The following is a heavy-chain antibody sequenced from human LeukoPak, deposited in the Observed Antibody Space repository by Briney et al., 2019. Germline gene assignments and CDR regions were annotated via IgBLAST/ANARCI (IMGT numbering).Heavy chain of an antibody. D-gene: IGHD3-10*01. Sequence: GGSLRLSCAASGFTFSSYGMHWVRQAPGKGLEWVAFIRYDGSNKYYADSVKGRFTISRDNSKNSLYLQMNNLRVEDTAVYYCAAGRGWFIDYWGQGTLVTVSS. CDR3: AAGRGWFIDY. CDR1: GFTFSSYG. V-gene: IGHV3-30*02. J-gene: IGHJ4*02. CDR2: IRYDGSNK.